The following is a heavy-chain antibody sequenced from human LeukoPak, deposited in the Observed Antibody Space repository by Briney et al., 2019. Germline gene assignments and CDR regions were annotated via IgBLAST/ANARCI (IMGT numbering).Heavy chain of an antibody. D-gene: IGHD1-26*01. J-gene: IGHJ4*02. CDR1: GGSISSYY. CDR2: IYYSGST. CDR3: ARLVPCSGSPNRCYFDY. V-gene: IGHV4-59*08. Sequence: SETLSLTCTVSGGSISSYYWSWIRQPPGKGLEWIGYIYYSGSTNYNPSLKSRVTISVDTSKNQFSLKLSSVTAADTAVYYCARLVPCSGSPNRCYFDYWGQGTLVTVSS.